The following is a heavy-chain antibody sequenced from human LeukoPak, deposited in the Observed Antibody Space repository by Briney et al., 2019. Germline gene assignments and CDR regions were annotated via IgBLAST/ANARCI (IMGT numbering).Heavy chain of an antibody. CDR1: GFTFSSYS. Sequence: AGGSLRLSCAASGFTFSSYSMNWVRQAPGKGLEWVSSISSSSSYIYYADSVKGRFTISRDNAKNSLYLQMNSLRAEDTAVYYCARDKVLSDAFDIWGQGTMVTVSS. J-gene: IGHJ3*02. CDR3: ARDKVLSDAFDI. D-gene: IGHD2-2*01. V-gene: IGHV3-21*01. CDR2: ISSSSSYI.